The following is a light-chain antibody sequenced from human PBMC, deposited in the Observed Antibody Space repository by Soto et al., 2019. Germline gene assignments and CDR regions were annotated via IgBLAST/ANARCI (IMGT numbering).Light chain of an antibody. V-gene: IGKV4-1*01. CDR2: WAS. CDR3: QQYYTNSWS. CDR1: QSVIYSSNNNNY. Sequence: DRLLTQSPDSLAVSLGERATIDCKSSQSVIYSSNNNNYLAWYQQKPGQPPKLLIYWASTRESGVPDRFSGSGSGTDFTLTISSLQSEDVAVYYCQQYYTNSWSFGQGTKVDIK. J-gene: IGKJ1*01.